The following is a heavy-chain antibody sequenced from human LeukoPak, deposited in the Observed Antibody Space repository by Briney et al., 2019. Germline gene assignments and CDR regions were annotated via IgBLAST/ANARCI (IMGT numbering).Heavy chain of an antibody. Sequence: ASVKVSCKASGYTFTGYFMHWVRQAPGQGLEWMGWINPNSGGTNYAQKFQGRVTMTGDTSISTAYMDLSSLRSDDTAVYYCARGDYDDNWYFDLWGRGTLVTVSS. D-gene: IGHD4-17*01. CDR2: INPNSGGT. J-gene: IGHJ2*01. CDR1: GYTFTGYF. CDR3: ARGDYDDNWYFDL. V-gene: IGHV1-2*02.